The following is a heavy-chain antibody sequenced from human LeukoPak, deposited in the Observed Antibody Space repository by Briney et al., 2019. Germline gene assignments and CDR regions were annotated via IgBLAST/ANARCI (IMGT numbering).Heavy chain of an antibody. V-gene: IGHV3-66*02. J-gene: IGHJ4*02. CDR2: IYSGGST. CDR1: GFTVSSNY. Sequence: PGGSLRLSRVASGFTVSSNYMSWVCQAPGKGLGWVSVIYSGGSTYYADSVKGQFTISRDNSKNTLYLQMNSLRAEKTAVYYCAIGLQLAFNYWGQGTLVTVSS. CDR3: AIGLQLAFNY. D-gene: IGHD5-18*01.